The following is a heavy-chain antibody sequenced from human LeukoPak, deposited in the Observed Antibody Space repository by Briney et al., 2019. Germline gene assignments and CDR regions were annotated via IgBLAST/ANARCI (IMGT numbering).Heavy chain of an antibody. D-gene: IGHD4-23*01. CDR1: GFTFSSYW. J-gene: IGHJ4*02. Sequence: AGSLRLSCAASGFTFSSYWMNWVRQAPGKGLVWVSRIASDGSSTTYADPVKGRFSISRDNAKNTLYLQMNSLRVEDTAVYYCARGRPHGNDYWGQGTLVTVSS. CDR3: ARGRPHGNDY. CDR2: IASDGSST. V-gene: IGHV3-74*01.